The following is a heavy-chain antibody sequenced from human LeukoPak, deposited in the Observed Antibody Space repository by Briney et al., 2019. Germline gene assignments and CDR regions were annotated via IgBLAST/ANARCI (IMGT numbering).Heavy chain of an antibody. CDR3: ARGLSSWYGYYFDY. V-gene: IGHV4-59*01. D-gene: IGHD6-13*01. CDR1: GGSISSYY. Sequence: PSETLSLTCTVSGGSISSYYWSWIRQPPGKGLEWIGYIYYSGSTNYNPSLKSRVTISVDTSKNQFSLKLSSVTAADTAVYYCARGLSSWYGYYFDYWGQGTLVTVSS. CDR2: IYYSGST. J-gene: IGHJ4*02.